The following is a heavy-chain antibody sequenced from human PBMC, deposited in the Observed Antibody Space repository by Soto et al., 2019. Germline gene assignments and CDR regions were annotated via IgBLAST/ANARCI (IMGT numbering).Heavy chain of an antibody. CDR1: GGTFSSYA. CDR3: ARDAPIAAAGTAYYYGMDV. V-gene: IGHV1-69*13. CDR2: IIPIFGTA. D-gene: IGHD6-13*01. J-gene: IGHJ6*02. Sequence: VASVKVSCKASGGTFSSYAISWVRQAPGQGLEWMGGIIPIFGTANYAQKFQGRVTITADESTSTAYMELSSLRSEDTAVYYCARDAPIAAAGTAYYYGMDVWGQGATVTVSS.